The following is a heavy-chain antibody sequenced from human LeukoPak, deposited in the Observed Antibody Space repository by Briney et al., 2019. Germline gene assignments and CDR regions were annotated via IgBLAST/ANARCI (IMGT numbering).Heavy chain of an antibody. J-gene: IGHJ5*02. CDR1: GYSFSSFW. CDR3: ARHGYYDFWSGQNWFDP. D-gene: IGHD3-3*01. V-gene: IGHV5-51*01. Sequence: GESLKISCKASGYSFSSFWIAWVRQMPGKGLEWMGIIYPGDSVTRYSPSFQGQVTISADKSITTAYLQWSSLKASDTAIYYCARHGYYDFWSGQNWFDPWGQGTLVTVSP. CDR2: IYPGDSVT.